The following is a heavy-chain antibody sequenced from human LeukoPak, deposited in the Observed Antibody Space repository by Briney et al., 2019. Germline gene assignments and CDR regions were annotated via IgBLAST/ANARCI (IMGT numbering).Heavy chain of an antibody. J-gene: IGHJ5*01. CDR3: ATSKSAIFYS. Sequence: ASVKVSCKASGFTFISFAVQWVRQTRGQRPEWRGWIVVGSGNTKYAPKFQGRVTITRDMSTNTAYMELSSLRSDDAAMYYCATSKSAIFYSWGQGTLVTVSS. CDR2: IVVGSGNT. V-gene: IGHV1-58*01. CDR1: GFTFISFA.